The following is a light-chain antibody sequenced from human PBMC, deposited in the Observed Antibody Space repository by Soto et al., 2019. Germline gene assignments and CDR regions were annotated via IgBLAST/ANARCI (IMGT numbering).Light chain of an antibody. CDR2: GAS. V-gene: IGKV3-15*01. Sequence: EIVLTQSPGTLSVSPGERATLSCRASQSVSSKLAWYQQKPGQAPRLLFYGASTGATGIPARFSGSGSETEVTLSISSLQSEDFAVYCCQQYNNWPGTFGQGTKVEIK. CDR1: QSVSSK. CDR3: QQYNNWPGT. J-gene: IGKJ1*01.